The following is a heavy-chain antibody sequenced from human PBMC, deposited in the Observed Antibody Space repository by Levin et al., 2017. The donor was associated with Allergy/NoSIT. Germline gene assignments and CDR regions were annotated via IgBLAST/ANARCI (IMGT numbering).Heavy chain of an antibody. J-gene: IGHJ3*01. CDR1: GYTLSELS. CDR3: ATEGVQWELQRPVQGFDF. CDR2: FDPEDGET. D-gene: IGHD1-1*01. Sequence: VASVKVSCKVSGYTLSELSMHWVRQAPGKGLEWMGGFDPEDGETIYAQKFQGRVTMTEDTSTDTAYMELSSLRSEDTAVYYCATEGVQWELQRPVQGFDFWGQGTMVTVSS. V-gene: IGHV1-24*01.